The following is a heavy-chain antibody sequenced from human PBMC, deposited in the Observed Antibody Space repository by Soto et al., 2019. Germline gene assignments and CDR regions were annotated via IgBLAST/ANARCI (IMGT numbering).Heavy chain of an antibody. J-gene: IGHJ4*02. CDR2: INPNSGGT. CDR3: ARGRTMYYDFWSGYLDY. V-gene: IGHV1-2*04. D-gene: IGHD3-3*01. Sequence: ASVTVSCKASGYTFTGYYMHWVRQAPGQGLEWMGWINPNSGGTNYAQKFQGWVTMTRDTSISTAYMELSRLRSDNTAVYYCARGRTMYYDFWSGYLDYWGQGTLVTVSS. CDR1: GYTFTGYY.